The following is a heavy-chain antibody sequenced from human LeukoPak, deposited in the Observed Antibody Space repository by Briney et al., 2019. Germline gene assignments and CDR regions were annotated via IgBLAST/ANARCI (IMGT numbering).Heavy chain of an antibody. CDR1: GFTFSVYG. V-gene: IGHV3-48*03. CDR3: ARGFNYAFDY. J-gene: IGHJ4*02. D-gene: IGHD2-2*01. CDR2: ITSGGGTI. Sequence: GGSLRLSCAASGFTFSVYGMNWVRQAPGKGLEWFSYITSGGGTIYYADSVKGRFTISRDNAKNSLYLQMNSLRADDTATYYCARGFNYAFDYWGQGTLVTVSS.